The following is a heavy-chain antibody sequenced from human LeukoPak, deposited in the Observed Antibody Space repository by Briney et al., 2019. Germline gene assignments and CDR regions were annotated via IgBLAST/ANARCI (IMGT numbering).Heavy chain of an antibody. CDR1: GGSFSGYY. CDR2: INHSGST. D-gene: IGHD5-24*01. J-gene: IGHJ4*02. CDR3: ARRRMATKFFEGY. Sequence: SETLSLTCAVYGGSFSGYYWSWIRQPPGKGLEWIGEINHSGSTNYNPSLKSRVTISVDTSKNQFSLKLSSVTAADTAVYYCARRRMATKFFEGYWGQGTLVTVSS. V-gene: IGHV4-34*01.